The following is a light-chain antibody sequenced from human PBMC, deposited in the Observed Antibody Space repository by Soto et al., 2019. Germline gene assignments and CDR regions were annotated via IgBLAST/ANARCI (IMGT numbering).Light chain of an antibody. CDR1: QSFSRW. CDR3: QQYNSYSRT. V-gene: IGKV1-5*01. Sequence: DIQMTQSPSTLSASLGDRVTITCRASQSFSRWSACYQQKPGKAPTLLIFDASSLETGVPSRFSGSGSGTEFTLTISSLEPDDFATYYCQQYNSYSRTFGQGTKVEIK. CDR2: DAS. J-gene: IGKJ1*01.